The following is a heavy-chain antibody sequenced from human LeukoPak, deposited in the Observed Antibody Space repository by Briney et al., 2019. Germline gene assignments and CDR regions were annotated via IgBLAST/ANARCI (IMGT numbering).Heavy chain of an antibody. V-gene: IGHV1-18*01. CDR2: ISAYNGNT. CDR3: ARRAPGDYYYYYMDV. CDR1: GYTFTSYG. D-gene: IGHD3-10*01. J-gene: IGHJ6*03. Sequence: ASVKVSCKASGYTFTSYGISWVRQAPGQGLEWMGCISAYNGNTNYAQKLQGRVTMTTDTSTSTAYMELRSLRSDDTAVYYCARRAPGDYYYYYMDVWGKGTTVTVSS.